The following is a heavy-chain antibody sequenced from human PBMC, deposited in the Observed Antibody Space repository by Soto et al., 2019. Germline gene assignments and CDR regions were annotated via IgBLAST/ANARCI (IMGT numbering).Heavy chain of an antibody. CDR1: GFTYSKYD. D-gene: IGHD6-19*01. CDR3: AKGGWLDD. Sequence: PGGFLRLSCVASGFTYSKYDMSWVRQAPGKGLEWVSVITTSGNRADYTDSVKGRFTISRDNSKNTLNLQMNSLRAEDTAVYYCAKGGWLDDWGQGTLVTVSS. V-gene: IGHV3-23*01. J-gene: IGHJ4*02. CDR2: ITTSGNRA.